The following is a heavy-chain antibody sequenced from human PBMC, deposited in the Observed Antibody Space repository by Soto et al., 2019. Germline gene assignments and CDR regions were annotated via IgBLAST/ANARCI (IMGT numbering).Heavy chain of an antibody. J-gene: IGHJ4*02. D-gene: IGHD5-12*01. Sequence: GGSLRLSCAASGFTFSSYSMNWGRQAPGKGLEGVSGISNSGRSSSYADPVKGRFTTSRDNSKNMLYLQMNSLRAEDTAVYFCAKNSLVRGYIGYDDDNKWGQGTLVTVSS. V-gene: IGHV3-23*01. CDR2: ISNSGRSS. CDR1: GFTFSSYS. CDR3: AKNSLVRGYIGYDDDNK.